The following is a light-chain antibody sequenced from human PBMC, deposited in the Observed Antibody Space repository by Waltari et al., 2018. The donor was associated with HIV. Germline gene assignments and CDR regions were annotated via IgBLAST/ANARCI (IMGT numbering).Light chain of an antibody. CDR1: SPTLGSNF. CDR3: AAYDDNLPGWM. J-gene: IGLJ3*02. V-gene: IGLV1-47*01. CDR2: RND. Sequence: QSVLTQPPSASGTPGQRVPIPCSGSSPTLGSNFVFWYQQFPGTAPQVLSYRNDQRPSGVPDRFSASRSGTSASLVISGLRSEDEADYYCAAYDDNLPGWMFGGGTKLTAL.